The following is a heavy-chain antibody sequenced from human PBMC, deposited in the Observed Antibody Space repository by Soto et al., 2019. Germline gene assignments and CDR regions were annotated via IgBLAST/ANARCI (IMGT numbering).Heavy chain of an antibody. J-gene: IGHJ3*02. D-gene: IGHD6-19*01. V-gene: IGHV1-69*01. CDR2: IISIFGTA. CDR3: ARDQYGIAVAEGAFDI. Sequence: QVQLVQSGAEVKKPGSSVKVSCKASGGTFSSYAISWVRQAPGQGLEWMGGIISIFGTANYAQKFQGRVTITTDESTSTAYMELSSLRSEDTAVYYCARDQYGIAVAEGAFDIWGQGTMVTVSS. CDR1: GGTFSSYA.